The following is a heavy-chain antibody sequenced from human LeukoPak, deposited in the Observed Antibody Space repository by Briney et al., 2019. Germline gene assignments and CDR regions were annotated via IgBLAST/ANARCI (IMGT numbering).Heavy chain of an antibody. V-gene: IGHV3-21*04. CDR2: ISSTSSMI. Sequence: GGSLRLSCAASGFTFSRYAMSWFRQAPGKGLEWVSSISSTSSMISYGDSVKGRFTISRDNAKNSLYLHMNSLRAEDTALYSCARDRSYGAFDYWGQGTLVTVSS. J-gene: IGHJ4*02. CDR1: GFTFSRYA. D-gene: IGHD1-26*01. CDR3: ARDRSYGAFDY.